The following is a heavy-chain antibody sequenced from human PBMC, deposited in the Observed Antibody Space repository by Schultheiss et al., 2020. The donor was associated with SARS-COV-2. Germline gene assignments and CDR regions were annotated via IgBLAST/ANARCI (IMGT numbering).Heavy chain of an antibody. V-gene: IGHV1-18*01. CDR3: ARGLKQWTHNGYGYYYGMDV. D-gene: IGHD6-19*01. Sequence: ASVKVSCKASGYTFTSYGISWVRQAPGQGLEWMGWISAYNGNTNYAQKLQGRVTMTRNTSISTAYMELSSLRSEDTAVYYCARGLKQWTHNGYGYYYGMDVWGQGTTVTVSS. CDR1: GYTFTSYG. J-gene: IGHJ6*02. CDR2: ISAYNGNT.